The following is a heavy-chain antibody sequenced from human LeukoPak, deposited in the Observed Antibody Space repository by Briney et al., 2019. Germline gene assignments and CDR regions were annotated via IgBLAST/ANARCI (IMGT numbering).Heavy chain of an antibody. CDR3: ARGAYSSSYRDY. CDR1: GASITSHH. Sequence: SETLSLTCTVSGASITSHHWSWIRQPPGKGLEWIGYIYYSGSTNYNPSLKSRVTISVDTSKNQFSLKLSSVTAADTAVYYCARGAYSSSYRDYWGQGTLVTVSS. D-gene: IGHD6-13*01. CDR2: IYYSGST. J-gene: IGHJ4*02. V-gene: IGHV4-59*11.